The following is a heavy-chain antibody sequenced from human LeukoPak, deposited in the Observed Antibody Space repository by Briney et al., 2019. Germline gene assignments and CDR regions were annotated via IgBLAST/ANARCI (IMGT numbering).Heavy chain of an antibody. CDR2: IIPIFGTA. CDR1: GGTFSSYA. CDR3: ARVLYGGSYYFDY. Sequence: SVKVSCEASGGTFSSYAISWVRQAPGQGLEWMGGIIPIFGTANYAQKFQGRVTITADESTSTAYMELSSLRSEDTAVYYCARVLYGGSYYFDYWGQGTLVTVSS. D-gene: IGHD4-23*01. V-gene: IGHV1-69*13. J-gene: IGHJ4*02.